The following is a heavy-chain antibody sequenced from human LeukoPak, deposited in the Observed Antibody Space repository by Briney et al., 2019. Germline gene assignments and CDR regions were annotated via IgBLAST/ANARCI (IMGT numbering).Heavy chain of an antibody. D-gene: IGHD1-26*01. V-gene: IGHV3-74*01. CDR2: IKSDGSNT. CDR1: GYTFSSHW. CDR3: ARGRVGANPNALDY. Sequence: PGGSLRLSCAASGYTFSSHWMHWVRQAPGKGPVWVSRIKSDGSNTNYADSVKGRFTISRDNAKNTLSLQMNSLRAEDTAVYYCARGRVGANPNALDYWGQGTLVTVSS. J-gene: IGHJ4*02.